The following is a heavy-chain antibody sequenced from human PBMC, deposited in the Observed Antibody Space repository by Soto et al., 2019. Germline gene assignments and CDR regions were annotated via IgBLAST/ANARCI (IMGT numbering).Heavy chain of an antibody. CDR1: GYTFTSYY. Sequence: ASVKVSCKASGYTFTSYYMHWVRQAPGQGLEWMGIINPSGGSTSYAQKFQGRVTMTTDTSTSTAYMELRSLRSDDTAVYYCARDAAVGLFDYWGQGTLVTVSS. J-gene: IGHJ4*02. CDR2: INPSGGST. D-gene: IGHD6-19*01. CDR3: ARDAAVGLFDY. V-gene: IGHV1-46*01.